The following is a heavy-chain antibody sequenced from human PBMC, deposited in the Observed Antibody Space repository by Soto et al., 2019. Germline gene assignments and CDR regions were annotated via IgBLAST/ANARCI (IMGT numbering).Heavy chain of an antibody. CDR3: ARDGSMTTVTQGLDY. CDR2: IYYSGST. J-gene: IGHJ4*02. Sequence: SETLSLTCTVSGGSISSGGYYWSWIRQHPGKGLEWIGYIYYSGSTYYNPSLKSRVTISVDTSKNQFSLKLSSVTAANTAVYYCARDGSMTTVTQGLDYWGQGTLVTVSS. CDR1: GGSISSGGYY. D-gene: IGHD4-17*01. V-gene: IGHV4-31*03.